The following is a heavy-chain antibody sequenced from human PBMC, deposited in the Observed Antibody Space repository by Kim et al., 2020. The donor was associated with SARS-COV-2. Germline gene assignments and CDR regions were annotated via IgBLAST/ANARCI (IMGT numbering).Heavy chain of an antibody. J-gene: IGHJ6*01. CDR3: SSANRHFCSGSAYYYVIDV. V-gene: IGHV4-59*13. CDR2: SYYSWSS. CDR1: GGSISSCY. Sequence: SETLSLTCTVSGGSISSCYWSWIRQPPGTGLEWIWYSYYSWSSNSNSSLTRRGTISVYTSTNQISLKLSSVTVAAAAAYYYSSANRHFCSGSAYYYVIDV. D-gene: IGHD3-3*02.